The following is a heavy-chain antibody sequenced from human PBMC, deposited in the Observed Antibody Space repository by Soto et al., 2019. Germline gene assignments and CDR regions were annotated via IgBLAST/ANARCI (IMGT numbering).Heavy chain of an antibody. CDR2: VHPYEETT. J-gene: IGHJ4*02. D-gene: IGHD2-15*01. CDR3: AREYYSTTTWIDY. V-gene: IGHV1-18*04. Sequence: QVQLIQSAPEVKRPGASLRVSCKTSGFTFTSYPFSWVRQAPGQGLEWLAWVHPYEETTKVAHQFRDRLTVSTDPSAATVFMELTGLTSDDTAVYFCAREYYSTTTWIDYWGQGTLVAVSS. CDR1: GFTFTSYP.